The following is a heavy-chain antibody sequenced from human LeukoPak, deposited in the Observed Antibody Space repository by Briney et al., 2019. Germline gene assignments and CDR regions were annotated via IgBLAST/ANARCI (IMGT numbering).Heavy chain of an antibody. Sequence: SETLSLTCTVSGGSISSGSYYWSWIRRPAGKGLEWIGRIYTSGSTNYNPSLKSRVTISVDTSKNQFFLKLSSVTAANTAVYYCARDHRCYDILTGYPEFNWFDPWGQGTLATVSS. CDR3: ARDHRCYDILTGYPEFNWFDP. J-gene: IGHJ5*02. V-gene: IGHV4-61*02. D-gene: IGHD3-9*01. CDR2: IYTSGST. CDR1: GGSISSGSYY.